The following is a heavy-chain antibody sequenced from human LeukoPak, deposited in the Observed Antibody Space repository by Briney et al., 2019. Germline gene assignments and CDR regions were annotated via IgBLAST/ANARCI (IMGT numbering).Heavy chain of an antibody. CDR1: GGTFSSYA. V-gene: IGHV1-69*04. Sequence: ASVKVSCKASGGTFSSYAISWVRQAPGQGLEWMGRIIPVLGIANYAQKFQGRVTITADKSTSTAYMELSSLRSEDTAVYYCARGPLFGEIVVVITTLDYWGQGTLVTVSS. D-gene: IGHD3-22*01. J-gene: IGHJ4*02. CDR3: ARGPLFGEIVVVITTLDY. CDR2: IIPVLGIA.